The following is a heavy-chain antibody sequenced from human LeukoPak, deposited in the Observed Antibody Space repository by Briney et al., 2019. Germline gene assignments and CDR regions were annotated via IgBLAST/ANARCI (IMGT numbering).Heavy chain of an antibody. D-gene: IGHD6-19*01. J-gene: IGHJ4*02. CDR3: ARPDSTACFDY. CDR1: GYSFTSHW. CDR2: IYPGDSAT. Sequence: GESLKISCKGSGYSFTSHWIAWVRQIPGKGLEWMAIIYPGDSATGYSPSFQGQVTISADKSISTAYLQWSSLKASDTAMYYCARPDSTACFDYWGQGTLVTVSS. V-gene: IGHV5-51*01.